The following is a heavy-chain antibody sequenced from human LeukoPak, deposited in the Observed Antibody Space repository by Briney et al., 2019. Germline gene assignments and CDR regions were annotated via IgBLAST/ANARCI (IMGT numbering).Heavy chain of an antibody. CDR3: ARPVVAATSYYFDY. V-gene: IGHV4-4*02. CDR2: IYHSGST. CDR1: GGSISSSNW. Sequence: SGTLSLTCAVSGGSISSSNWWSWVRQPPGKGLEWIGEIYHSGSTYYNPSLKSRVTISVDTSKNQFSLKLSSVTAADTAVYYCARPVVAATSYYFDYWGQGTLVTVSS. D-gene: IGHD2-15*01. J-gene: IGHJ4*02.